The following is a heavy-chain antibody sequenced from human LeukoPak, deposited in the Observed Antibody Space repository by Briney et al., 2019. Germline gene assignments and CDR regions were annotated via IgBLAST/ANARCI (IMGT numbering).Heavy chain of an antibody. J-gene: IGHJ4*02. D-gene: IGHD6-13*01. V-gene: IGHV1-18*01. CDR3: ARDAYSSSYYVY. Sequence: GASVKVSCKASGYTFTSYGISWVRQAPGQGLEWMGWISAYNGNTDYAQKVQGRVTTTTGTSTSTAYMELRSLRYDDTAVYYCARDAYSSSYYVYWGQGTLVTVSS. CDR2: ISAYNGNT. CDR1: GYTFTSYG.